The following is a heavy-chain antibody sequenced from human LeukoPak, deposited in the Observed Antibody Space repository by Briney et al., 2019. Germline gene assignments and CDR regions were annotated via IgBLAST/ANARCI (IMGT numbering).Heavy chain of an antibody. Sequence: GGSLRLSCAASGFTFDEYAMHWVRQGPGKGLEWVSGISWNSGSIGYADSVKGRFTISRDNAKNSLYLQRNSLGVEDTAFYYWFKDPYSSGYYQDDWGPGTLVTVSS. V-gene: IGHV3-9*01. D-gene: IGHD3-22*01. J-gene: IGHJ4*02. CDR2: ISWNSGSI. CDR3: FKDPYSSGYYQDD. CDR1: GFTFDEYA.